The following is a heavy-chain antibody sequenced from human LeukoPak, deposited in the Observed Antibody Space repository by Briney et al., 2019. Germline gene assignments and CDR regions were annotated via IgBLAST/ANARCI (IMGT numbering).Heavy chain of an antibody. CDR3: AKVFRSAFDI. V-gene: IGHV3-48*03. D-gene: IGHD2/OR15-2a*01. CDR2: ISSSGSTI. CDR1: GFTVSSDG. Sequence: GGSLRLSCAAAGFTVSSDGISSVRQAPGKWLEWVSYISSSGSTIYYADSVKGRFTISRDNAKNSLYLQMNSLRAEDTAVYYCAKVFRSAFDIWGQGTMVTVSS. J-gene: IGHJ3*02.